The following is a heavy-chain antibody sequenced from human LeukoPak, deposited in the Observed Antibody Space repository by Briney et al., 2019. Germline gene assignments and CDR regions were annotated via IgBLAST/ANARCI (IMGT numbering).Heavy chain of an antibody. CDR2: RIPVFGTS. V-gene: IGHV1-69*01. Sequence: ASVKVSCKASGGTFSSYALSWVRQAPGQGLEWIGGRIPVFGTSNYAQNFQGRVTITADESTSTAYMELSSLRSEDTAVYYCTTQPGGDANAGFDIWGQGTMVTASA. CDR1: GGTFSSYA. D-gene: IGHD2-21*02. J-gene: IGHJ3*02. CDR3: TTQPGGDANAGFDI.